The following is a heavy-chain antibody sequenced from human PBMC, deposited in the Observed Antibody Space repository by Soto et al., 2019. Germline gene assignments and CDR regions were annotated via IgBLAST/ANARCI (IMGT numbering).Heavy chain of an antibody. CDR2: ISSSSSYI. CDR3: ARPGHYYYYYMDV. V-gene: IGHV3-21*01. CDR1: GFTFSSYS. Sequence: EVQLVESGGGLVKPGGSLRLSCAASGFTFSSYSMNWVRQAPGKGLEWVSSISSSSSYIYYADSVKGRFTIPRDNAKNSLYLKMNSLRAEDTAVYYCARPGHYYYYYMDVWGKGTTVTVSS. J-gene: IGHJ6*03.